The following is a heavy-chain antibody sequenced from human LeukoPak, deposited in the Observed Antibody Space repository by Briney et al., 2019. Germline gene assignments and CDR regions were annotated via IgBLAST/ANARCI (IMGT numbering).Heavy chain of an antibody. CDR2: MSPNNGNT. Sequence: ASVKVSCKTSGYTFTNYDINWVRQATGQGLGWLGWMSPNNGNTGYAQKFQGRVTMTRDTSINTAYMELSRLRSDDTAVYYCASLSTTGTTPSLGDYWGQGTLVTVSS. D-gene: IGHD1-1*01. CDR1: GYTFTNYD. V-gene: IGHV1-8*01. CDR3: ASLSTTGTTPSLGDY. J-gene: IGHJ4*02.